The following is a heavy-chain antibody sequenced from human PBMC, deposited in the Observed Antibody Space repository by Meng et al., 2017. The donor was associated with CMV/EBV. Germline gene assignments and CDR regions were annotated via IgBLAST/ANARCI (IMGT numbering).Heavy chain of an antibody. Sequence: FPFGTYAMRWVRQAPGKGREWVAVISYDGSNKYYAASVKGRFTISRDNSKNTLYLQMNSLRAEDTAVYYCARDMGPYCGGDCYGPVYWGQGTLVTVSS. CDR2: ISYDGSNK. V-gene: IGHV3-30*04. CDR3: ARDMGPYCGGDCYGPVY. CDR1: FPFGTYA. J-gene: IGHJ4*02. D-gene: IGHD2-21*01.